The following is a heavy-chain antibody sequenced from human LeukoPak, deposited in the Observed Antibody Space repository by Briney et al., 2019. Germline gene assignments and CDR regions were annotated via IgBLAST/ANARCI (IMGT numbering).Heavy chain of an antibody. CDR3: ARDPTRGDLSVY. J-gene: IGHJ4*02. V-gene: IGHV1-2*02. D-gene: IGHD5-12*01. CDR2: INPETGDP. Sequence: GASVKVSCKASGYTFTSYGISWLRQVPGQGLEWMGWINPETGDPYYGQKFLGRVTMTRDTSISTAYMELSRLTSDDMAVYYCARDPTRGDLSVYWGQGSLVTVSS. CDR1: GYTFTSYG.